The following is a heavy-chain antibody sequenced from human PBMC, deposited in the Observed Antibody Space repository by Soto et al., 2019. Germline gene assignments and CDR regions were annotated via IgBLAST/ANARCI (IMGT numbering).Heavy chain of an antibody. D-gene: IGHD4-4*01. V-gene: IGHV4-30-4*01. Sequence: PAETLSLTCTASGVSINSGDFYWIWIRQPPGQGLEWIGYISYSGTTYYNPALKRRLTISADSSRSQFSLKLTPVTAADTAVYYCTRALDYNEPFGYYGLDVWGQGTTVTVSS. CDR2: ISYSGTT. CDR3: TRALDYNEPFGYYGLDV. J-gene: IGHJ6*02. CDR1: GVSINSGDFY.